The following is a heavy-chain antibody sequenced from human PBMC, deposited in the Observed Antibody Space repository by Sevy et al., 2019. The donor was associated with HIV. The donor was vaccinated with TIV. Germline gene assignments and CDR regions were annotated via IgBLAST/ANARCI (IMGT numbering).Heavy chain of an antibody. V-gene: IGHV3-23*01. J-gene: IGHJ3*02. Sequence: GGSLRLSCAASGFTFRNYVMNWVRQPPGKGLEWVSVISDGGGTTYYADSVKGRFPISRDDSKSTLYLRMNSLGVEDTAVYFCAKRVAGALAALDIWGQGTMVTVSS. CDR3: AKRVAGALAALDI. CDR1: GFTFRNYV. CDR2: ISDGGGTT. D-gene: IGHD3-10*01.